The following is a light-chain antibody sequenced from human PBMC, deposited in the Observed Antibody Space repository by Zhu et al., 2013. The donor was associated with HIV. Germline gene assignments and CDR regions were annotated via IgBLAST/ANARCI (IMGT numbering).Light chain of an antibody. V-gene: IGLV1-51*01. CDR2: DNN. CDR1: SSNIGNNY. J-gene: IGLJ3*02. CDR3: GTWDSSLSAWV. Sequence: QSVLTQPPSVSAAPGQKVTISCSGSSSNIGNNYVSWYQQLPGTAPKLLIYDNNKRPSGIPDRFSGSKSGTSATLGITGLQTGDEADYYCGTWDSSLSAWVFGGGTKADR.